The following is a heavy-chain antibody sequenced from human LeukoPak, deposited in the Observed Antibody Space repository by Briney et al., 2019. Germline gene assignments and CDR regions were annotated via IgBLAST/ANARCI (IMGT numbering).Heavy chain of an antibody. V-gene: IGHV4-30-4*01. CDR1: GGSISSGDYY. CDR3: AKEGCSGGSCYSGYFDY. Sequence: SETLSLTCTVSGGSISSGDYYWSWIRQPPGKGLEWIGYIYYSGSTYYNPSLKSRVTISVDTSKNQFSLKLSSVTAADTAVYYCAKEGCSGGSCYSGYFDYWGQGTLVTVSS. J-gene: IGHJ4*02. CDR2: IYYSGST. D-gene: IGHD2-15*01.